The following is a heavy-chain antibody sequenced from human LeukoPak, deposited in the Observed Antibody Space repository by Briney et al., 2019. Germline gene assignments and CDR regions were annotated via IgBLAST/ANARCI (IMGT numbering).Heavy chain of an antibody. CDR2: SSGSAVNP. Sequence: GGSLRLSCAVSVFAISSDAVSGVPQAPGEGGEGVSVSSGSAVNPYSAASAHAWFIISTDNSKNTVYLHMNSLTAEVTALYYCGTETGIILVRGAVDYWGQGTLVTVSS. D-gene: IGHD3-10*01. J-gene: IGHJ4*02. CDR3: GTETGIILVRGAVDY. CDR1: VFAISSDA. V-gene: IGHV3-23*01.